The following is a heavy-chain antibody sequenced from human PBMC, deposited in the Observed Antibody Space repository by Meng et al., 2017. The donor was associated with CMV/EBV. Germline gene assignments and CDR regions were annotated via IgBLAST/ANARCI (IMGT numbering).Heavy chain of an antibody. D-gene: IGHD4/OR15-4a*01. J-gene: IGHJ3*02. Sequence: GESLKISCAASGFTFSVYAMTWVRQAPGKGLEWVSAISGSGGSTYYADSVKGRFTISRDNSKNTLYLQMNSLRAEDTAVYYCAKTSGANLVGAFDIWGQGTMVTVSS. CDR2: ISGSGGST. V-gene: IGHV3-23*01. CDR1: GFTFSVYA. CDR3: AKTSGANLVGAFDI.